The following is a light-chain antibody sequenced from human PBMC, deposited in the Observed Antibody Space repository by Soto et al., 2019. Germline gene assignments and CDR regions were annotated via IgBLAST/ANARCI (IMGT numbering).Light chain of an antibody. CDR1: SSDVGGYNY. J-gene: IGLJ1*01. V-gene: IGLV2-14*03. CDR2: EVR. Sequence: QSALTQPASVSGSPGQSITISCTGTSSDVGGYNYVSWYQQHPGKAPKLMIYEVRNRPSGVSNRFSGSKSGNTASLTISGLQAEDEADYYCSSYPPSSPLLFGSGTKVTVL. CDR3: SSYPPSSPLL.